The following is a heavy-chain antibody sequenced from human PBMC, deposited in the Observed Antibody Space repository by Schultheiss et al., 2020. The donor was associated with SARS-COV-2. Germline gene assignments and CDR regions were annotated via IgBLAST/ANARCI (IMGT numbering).Heavy chain of an antibody. D-gene: IGHD1-7*01. J-gene: IGHJ4*02. CDR3: AKWRNWNYGSPFDY. V-gene: IGHV3-21*04. CDR2: ISSSSSYI. Sequence: GGSLRLSCAASGFTFSSYSMNWVRQAPGKGLEWVSSISSSSSYIYYADSVKGRFTISRDNAKNSLYLQMNSLRAEDTAVYYCAKWRNWNYGSPFDYWGQGTLVTVSS. CDR1: GFTFSSYS.